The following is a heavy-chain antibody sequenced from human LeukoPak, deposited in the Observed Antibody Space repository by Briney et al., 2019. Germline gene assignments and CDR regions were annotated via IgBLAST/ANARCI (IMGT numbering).Heavy chain of an antibody. CDR1: GYTFTGYY. J-gene: IGHJ4*02. D-gene: IGHD6-13*01. V-gene: IGHV1-2*04. CDR3: ARAAAGTPFDY. Sequence: ASVKVSCKASGYTFTGYYMHWVRQAPGQGLEWMGWINPNSGGTNYAQKFQGWVTMTRDTSISTAYMELRRLRSDDTAVYYCARAAAGTPFDYWGQGTLVTVSS. CDR2: INPNSGGT.